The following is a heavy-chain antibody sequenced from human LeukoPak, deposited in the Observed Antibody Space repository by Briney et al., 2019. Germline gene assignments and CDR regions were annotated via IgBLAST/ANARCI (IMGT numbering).Heavy chain of an antibody. D-gene: IGHD3-22*01. CDR1: GFPFSRYA. CDR3: ASSNEFYYDTSTYVDY. Sequence: GGSLRLSCAASGFPFSRYAVHWVRQAPGEGLEWVALRSHDGGIEDYADSVKGRFTISRDNSRNTLYLQMNSLKPEDTAVYYCASSNEFYYDTSTYVDYWGQGTLVTVSS. V-gene: IGHV3-30-3*01. CDR2: RSHDGGIE. J-gene: IGHJ4*02.